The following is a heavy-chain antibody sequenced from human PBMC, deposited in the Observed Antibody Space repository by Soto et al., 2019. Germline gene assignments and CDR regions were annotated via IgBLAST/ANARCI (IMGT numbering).Heavy chain of an antibody. Sequence: QVQLVQSGAEVKKPGASVKDSCKASGYTFTSYGISWVRQAPGQGLEWMGWISAYNGNIKYAQTLEGRVTMTTDTSTSTAYMELRGLRSDVTAVYYCARVSPPVDYWGQGTLVTVSS. CDR2: ISAYNGNI. J-gene: IGHJ4*02. CDR3: ARVSPPVDY. V-gene: IGHV1-18*01. CDR1: GYTFTSYG.